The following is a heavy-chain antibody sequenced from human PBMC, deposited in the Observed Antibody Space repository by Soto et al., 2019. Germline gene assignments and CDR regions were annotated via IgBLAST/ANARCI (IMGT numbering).Heavy chain of an antibody. CDR2: IDPNSGAT. J-gene: IGHJ6*02. D-gene: IGHD5-18*01. CDR3: ARGYGSSPNMELRFGMDV. V-gene: IGHV1-2*02. Sequence: QVYLVQSGAEVRRPGASVKVSCTAFGYILTGYSLHWVRQAPGQGLEWMGWIDPNSGATNSAERFHGRVSMTRDTSISAAYREWRSLRSDDTAVYYCARGYGSSPNMELRFGMDVWGQGTTISVSS. CDR1: GYILTGYS.